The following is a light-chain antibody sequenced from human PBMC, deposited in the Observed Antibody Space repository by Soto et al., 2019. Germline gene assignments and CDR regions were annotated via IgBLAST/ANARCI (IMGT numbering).Light chain of an antibody. CDR3: RSSTSTSTLMI. V-gene: IGLV2-14*01. J-gene: IGLJ2*01. CDR1: SSDVGGYKF. CDR2: EVS. Sequence: QSVLTQPASVSGSPGQSITISCTGTSSDVGGYKFVSWYQQYPGKAPRLMMYEVSNRHSGVSNRFSGSQSGNTAPVTIFRRQSEDEAIYYCRSSTSTSTLMIFVGRTKLPVL.